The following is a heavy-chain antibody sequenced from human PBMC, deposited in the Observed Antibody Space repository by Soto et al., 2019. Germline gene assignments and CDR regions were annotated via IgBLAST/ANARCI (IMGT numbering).Heavy chain of an antibody. CDR1: GYTFTGYY. CDR2: INPNSGGT. D-gene: IGHD3-3*01. Sequence: SVKVSCNASGYTFTGYYMPWVRQAPGQGLEWMGWINPNSGGTNYAQKFQGSVTMTRDTSISTAYMELSRLRSDDTAVYYCARASITIFGVVTGPIYGMDVWGQGTTVTVSS. J-gene: IGHJ6*02. CDR3: ARASITIFGVVTGPIYGMDV. V-gene: IGHV1-2*02.